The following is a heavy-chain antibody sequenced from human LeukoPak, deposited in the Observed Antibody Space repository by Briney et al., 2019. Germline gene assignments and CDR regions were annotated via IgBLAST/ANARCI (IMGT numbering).Heavy chain of an antibody. V-gene: IGHV1-2*02. CDR2: INPSSGGT. Sequence: ASVKVSCKASGYTFTGYYMHWVRQAPGQGLEWMGWINPSSGGTNYAQKFQGRVTMTRDTSISTAYMELSRLRSDDTAVYYCARGEARYFDWLFPYWGLGTLVTVSS. D-gene: IGHD3-9*01. CDR1: GYTFTGYY. CDR3: ARGEARYFDWLFPY. J-gene: IGHJ4*01.